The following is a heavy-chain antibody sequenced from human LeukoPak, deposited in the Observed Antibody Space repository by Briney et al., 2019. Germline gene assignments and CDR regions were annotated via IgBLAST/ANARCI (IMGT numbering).Heavy chain of an antibody. CDR1: GGSLSIRNYY. CDR3: AKLTTVVTPQDY. V-gene: IGHV4-39*01. D-gene: IGHD4-23*01. CDR2: IYYSGST. J-gene: IGHJ4*02. Sequence: SETLSLTCSVSGGSLSIRNYYWGWIRQPPGKGLEWIGSIYYSGSTYYNPSLKSRVTISVDTSKNQFSLKLSSVTAADTAVYYCAKLTTVVTPQDYWGQGTLVTVSS.